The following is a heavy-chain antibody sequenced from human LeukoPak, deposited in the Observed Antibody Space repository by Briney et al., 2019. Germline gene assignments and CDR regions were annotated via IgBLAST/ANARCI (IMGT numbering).Heavy chain of an antibody. V-gene: IGHV3-53*01. Sequence: GGSLRLSCAASGFTVSNNYMSWVRQAPGKGLEWVSVIYSGGSTYYADSVKGRFTISRDNAKNSLYLQMNSLRAEDTAVYYCASEAEWLVDYWGQGTLVTVSS. D-gene: IGHD6-19*01. CDR2: IYSGGST. CDR1: GFTVSNNY. CDR3: ASEAEWLVDY. J-gene: IGHJ4*02.